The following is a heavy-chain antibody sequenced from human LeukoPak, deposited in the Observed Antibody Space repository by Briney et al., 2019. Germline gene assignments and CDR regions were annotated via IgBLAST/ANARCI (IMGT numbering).Heavy chain of an antibody. CDR1: GFTFSNAW. CDR3: STILGVITFDY. CDR2: IKSKTAGGTT. V-gene: IGHV3-15*01. J-gene: IGHJ4*02. Sequence: GGSLRLSCAVSGFTFSNAWMSWVRQAPGKGLERVGRIKSKTAGGTTDYAAPVKGRFTISRDDSKNTLYLQMNSLKTEDTAVYYCSTILGVITFDYWGQGTLVTVSS. D-gene: IGHD3-10*01.